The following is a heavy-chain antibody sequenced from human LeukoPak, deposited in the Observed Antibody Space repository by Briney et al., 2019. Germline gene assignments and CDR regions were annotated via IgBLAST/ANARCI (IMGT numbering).Heavy chain of an antibody. Sequence: GGSLRLSCAAAGFTFSSYGMHWVRQAPGKGLDWVAYIRNDASNTYYADSVKGRVSISRDNSKNTVYLQMNRLIPEDTAVYYCAKRAGSAWSAGAWGQGTLVTVSS. CDR1: GFTFSSYG. J-gene: IGHJ5*02. D-gene: IGHD3-10*01. CDR2: IRNDASNT. V-gene: IGHV3-30*02. CDR3: AKRAGSAWSAGA.